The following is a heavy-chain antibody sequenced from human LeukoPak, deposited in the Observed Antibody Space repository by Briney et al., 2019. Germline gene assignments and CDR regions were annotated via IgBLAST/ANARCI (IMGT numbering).Heavy chain of an antibody. Sequence: SVKVSCKASGGTFSSYAISWVRQAPGQGLEWMGRIIPILGIANYAQKFQGRVTITADKSTSTAYMELSSLRSEDTAVYYCARDSQHGSIVGAQDWYFDLWGRGTLVTVSS. CDR1: GGTFSSYA. CDR3: ARDSQHGSIVGAQDWYFDL. D-gene: IGHD1-26*01. CDR2: IIPILGIA. V-gene: IGHV1-69*04. J-gene: IGHJ2*01.